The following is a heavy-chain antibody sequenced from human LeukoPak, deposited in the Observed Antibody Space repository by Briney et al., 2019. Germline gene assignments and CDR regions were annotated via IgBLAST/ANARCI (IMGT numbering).Heavy chain of an antibody. D-gene: IGHD2-2*01. CDR3: ARAVVVPAADYYYYGMDV. Sequence: SETLSLTCAVYGGSFRGYYWSWIRQPPGKGLEWIGEINHSGSTNYNPSLKSRVTISVDTSKNQFSLKLSSVTAADTAVYYCARAVVVPAADYYYYGMDVWGQGTTVTVSS. CDR2: INHSGST. J-gene: IGHJ6*02. CDR1: GGSFRGYY. V-gene: IGHV4-34*01.